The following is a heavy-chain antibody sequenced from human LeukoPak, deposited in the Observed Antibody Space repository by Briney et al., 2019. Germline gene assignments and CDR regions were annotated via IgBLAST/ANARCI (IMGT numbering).Heavy chain of an antibody. D-gene: IGHD1-26*01. CDR2: IYYSGST. CDR1: GGSISSRSYY. CDR3: ARHPSPFIVGASISY. Sequence: SKTLSLTCTVSGGSISSRSYYWDWIRQPPGKGLEWIGSIYYSGSTYYNPSLKSRVTISVDTSKNQFSLKLSSATAADTAVYYCARHPSPFIVGASISYWGQGTLVTVSS. V-gene: IGHV4-39*01. J-gene: IGHJ4*02.